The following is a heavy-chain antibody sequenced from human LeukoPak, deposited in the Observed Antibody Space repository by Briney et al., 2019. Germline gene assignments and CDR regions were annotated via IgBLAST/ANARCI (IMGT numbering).Heavy chain of an antibody. CDR2: ISRSSTTI. CDR3: ASDPLSSSSFDY. J-gene: IGHJ4*02. Sequence: GGSLRLSCAASGFTFSSYSMNWVRQAPGKGLEWVSYISRSSTTIYYADSVKGRSTISRDNAKNSLYLQMNSLRAEDTAVYYCASDPLSSSSFDYWGQGTLVTVSS. V-gene: IGHV3-48*01. CDR1: GFTFSSYS. D-gene: IGHD6-13*01.